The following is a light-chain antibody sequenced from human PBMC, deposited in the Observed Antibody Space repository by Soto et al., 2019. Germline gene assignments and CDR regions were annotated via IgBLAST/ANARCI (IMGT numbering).Light chain of an antibody. CDR2: EVS. Sequence: QYALTQPASVFGSPGQSITISCTGTSSDVGGYNYVSWYQQHPGKAPKLMIYEVSNRPSGVSNRFSGSKSGNTASLTISGLQAEDEADYYCSSYTSSSTLGFGTGTKVTVL. CDR3: SSYTSSSTLG. CDR1: SSDVGGYNY. V-gene: IGLV2-14*01. J-gene: IGLJ1*01.